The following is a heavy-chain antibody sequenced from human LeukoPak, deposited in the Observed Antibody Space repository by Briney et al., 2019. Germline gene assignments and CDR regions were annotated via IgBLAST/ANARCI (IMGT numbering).Heavy chain of an antibody. Sequence: GGSLRLSCAASGFTFSDSYMTWVRQAPGKGVEWVAYISGSGHDINYSDSVKGRFTISRDNAKNSLYLQMSSLRVEDTAVYYCTRDPRHFNSCGQGTLVTVSS. CDR2: ISGSGHDI. CDR1: GFTFSDSY. V-gene: IGHV3-11*04. D-gene: IGHD6-6*01. CDR3: TRDPRHFNS. J-gene: IGHJ5*01.